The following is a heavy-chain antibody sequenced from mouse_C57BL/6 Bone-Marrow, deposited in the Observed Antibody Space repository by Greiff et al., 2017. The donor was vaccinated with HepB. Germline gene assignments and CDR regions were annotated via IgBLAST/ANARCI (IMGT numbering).Heavy chain of an antibody. D-gene: IGHD1-1*01. V-gene: IGHV1-54*01. CDR2: INPGSGGT. J-gene: IGHJ2*01. Sequence: QVQLKQSGAELVRPGTSVKVSCKASGYAFTNYLIEWVKQRPGQGLEWIGVINPGSGGTNYNEKFKGKATLTADKSSSTAYMQLSSLTSEDSAVYFCATYYYGSSYRYFDYWGQGTTLTVSS. CDR1: GYAFTNYL. CDR3: ATYYYGSSYRYFDY.